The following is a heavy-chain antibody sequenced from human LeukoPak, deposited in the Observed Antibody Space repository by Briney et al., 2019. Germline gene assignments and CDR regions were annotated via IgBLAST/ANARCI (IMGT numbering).Heavy chain of an antibody. V-gene: IGHV3-23*01. CDR1: GFTFSSYA. CDR3: AKFIWSGLDAFDI. J-gene: IGHJ3*02. Sequence: GGSLRLSCAASGFTFSSYAMSWVRQAPGKGLEWVSAISGSGGSTCYADSVKGRFTISRDNSKNTLYLQMNSLRAEDTAVYYCAKFIWSGLDAFDIWGQGTMVTVSS. D-gene: IGHD3-3*01. CDR2: ISGSGGST.